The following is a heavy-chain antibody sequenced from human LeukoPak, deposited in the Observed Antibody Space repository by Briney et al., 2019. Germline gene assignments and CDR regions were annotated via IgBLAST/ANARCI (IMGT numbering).Heavy chain of an antibody. CDR1: GFTFSSYG. D-gene: IGHD3-22*01. V-gene: IGHV3-48*01. CDR2: ISGSSSLI. Sequence: GGSLRLSCAASGFTFSSYGMNWVRQTSGKGLEWVSYISGSSSLIYYADSVKGRFTISRDNSKNTLYLQMNSLRAEDTAVYYCAKRPSYDSSGPIDYWGQGTLVTVSS. J-gene: IGHJ4*02. CDR3: AKRPSYDSSGPIDY.